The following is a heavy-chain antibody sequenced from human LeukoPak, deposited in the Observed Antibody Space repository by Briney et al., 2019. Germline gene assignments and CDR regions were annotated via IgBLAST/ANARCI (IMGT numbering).Heavy chain of an antibody. CDR1: GFTFTSSW. Sequence: GRSLRLSCAASGFTFTSSWMSWVRQAPGKGLEWVANINEPGTEQLYVDSVKGRFTLSRDNAKNSVHLLMNSLRVEDTAVYYCARDWEHSRYNWGQGTLVTVSS. D-gene: IGHD6-13*01. V-gene: IGHV3-7*01. J-gene: IGHJ4*02. CDR3: ARDWEHSRYN. CDR2: INEPGTEQ.